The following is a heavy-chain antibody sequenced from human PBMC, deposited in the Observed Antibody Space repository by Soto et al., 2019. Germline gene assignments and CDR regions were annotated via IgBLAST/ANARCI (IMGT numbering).Heavy chain of an antibody. Sequence: RASVKVSCKASGYTFTSYGISWVRQAPGQGLEWMGWISPYNGNTNYAQKLQDRVTVTRDTSTSTVYLELRSLKSDDTPVYYCVRDPQVGFDYWGQGTRVTVSS. CDR3: VRDPQVGFDY. CDR1: GYTFTSYG. CDR2: ISPYNGNT. J-gene: IGHJ4*02. V-gene: IGHV1-18*04.